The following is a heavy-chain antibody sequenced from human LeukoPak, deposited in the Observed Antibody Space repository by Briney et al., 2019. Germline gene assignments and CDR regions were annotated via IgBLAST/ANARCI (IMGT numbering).Heavy chain of an antibody. CDR1: GGSISSNF. Sequence: PSETLSLTCTVSGGSISSNFWGWIRQPPGKGLEWIGTIYYSGTTYYNPSLKSRVTVSVGTSKNQFSLKLSSVSASDTAVYYCARHKCSGIYCPFDYWGQGTLVTVSS. CDR2: IYYSGTT. V-gene: IGHV4-39*01. D-gene: IGHD2-15*01. J-gene: IGHJ4*02. CDR3: ARHKCSGIYCPFDY.